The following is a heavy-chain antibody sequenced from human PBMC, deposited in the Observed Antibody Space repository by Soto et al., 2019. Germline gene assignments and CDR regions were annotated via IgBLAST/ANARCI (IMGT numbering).Heavy chain of an antibody. D-gene: IGHD2-2*01. V-gene: IGHV3-48*03. Sequence: PGGSLRLSCEVSGFTFSSYEMYWVRQAPGKGLEWVAYISISGETVYYAGSVQGRFTISRDNAKNSLYLQMSSLGAEDTAVYYCAREGFYAMDVWGQGTTVTVSS. J-gene: IGHJ6*02. CDR3: AREGFYAMDV. CDR2: ISISGETV. CDR1: GFTFSSYE.